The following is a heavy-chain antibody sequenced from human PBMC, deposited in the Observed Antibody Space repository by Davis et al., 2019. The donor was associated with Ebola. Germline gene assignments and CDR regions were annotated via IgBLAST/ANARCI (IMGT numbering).Heavy chain of an antibody. D-gene: IGHD3-3*01. CDR3: AKPTIEYYGFWSGYYSGNY. V-gene: IGHV3-23*01. J-gene: IGHJ4*02. CDR2: ISGSGGGT. CDR1: GFDFDNSW. Sequence: PGGSLRLSCVVSGFDFDNSWMTWVRQAPGKGLEWVSAISGSGGGTYYADSVKGRFTISRDNSKNTLYLQMNSLRADDTAVYYCAKPTIEYYGFWSGYYSGNYWGQGTLVTVSS.